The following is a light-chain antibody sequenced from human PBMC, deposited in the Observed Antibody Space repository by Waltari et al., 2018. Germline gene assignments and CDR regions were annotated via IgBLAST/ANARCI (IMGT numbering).Light chain of an antibody. Sequence: QLVLTQSPSASASLGASVTLTCTLTSGHSNFVIAWHQQQPEKGPRLLMKLKSDGNHYKGGVIPDTFSGSSSGAERYLTISTLQAADEADYFCQTWNTGNWIFGGGPKLTVL. CDR3: QTWNTGNWI. CDR2: LKSDGNH. CDR1: SGHSNFV. V-gene: IGLV4-69*02. J-gene: IGLJ2*01.